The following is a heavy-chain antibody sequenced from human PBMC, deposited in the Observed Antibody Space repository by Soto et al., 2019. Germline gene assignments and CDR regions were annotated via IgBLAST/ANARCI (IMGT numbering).Heavy chain of an antibody. V-gene: IGHV4-30-4*01. Sequence: QVLLQESGPGLVKSSQTLSLTCTVSGGSISSGDYSWSWVRQSPGKGLEWIGHIYNSGITYYNPSLNSRVVISIDTSRNQFSLRLNSLTAADRAVYFCARGVTVFGLVSRFWFDPWGQGTVVTVSS. CDR2: IYNSGIT. CDR3: ARGVTVFGLVSRFWFDP. J-gene: IGHJ5*02. D-gene: IGHD3-3*01. CDR1: GGSISSGDYS.